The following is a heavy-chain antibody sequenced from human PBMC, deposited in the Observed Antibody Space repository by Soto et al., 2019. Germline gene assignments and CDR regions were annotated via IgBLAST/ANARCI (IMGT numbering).Heavy chain of an antibody. CDR2: IHYSGYT. J-gene: IGHJ4*02. D-gene: IGHD3-22*01. V-gene: IGHV4-39*02. Sequence: SETLSLTCTVSGGSISSSTYYWAWIRQPPGKRLEWIGSIHYSGYTYYNPSLKGRVTVSVDTSKNEFSLKLTSVTAADTAVYYCARERIYYDSSAYPDHWGQATLVTVSS. CDR1: GGSISSSTYY. CDR3: ARERIYYDSSAYPDH.